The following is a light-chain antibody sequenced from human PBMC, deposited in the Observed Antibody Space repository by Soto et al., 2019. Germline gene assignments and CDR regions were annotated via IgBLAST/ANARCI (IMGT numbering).Light chain of an antibody. Sequence: ESVLTQSLASLSLSPGERATLSCRASQSVSRYLAWYQQKPGQAPRLLIYDASNRATGIPARFSGSGSGTDFTLTISSLEPEDFATYYCQHYNSYSEAFGQGTKVDIK. J-gene: IGKJ1*01. V-gene: IGKV3-11*01. CDR2: DAS. CDR3: QHYNSYSEA. CDR1: QSVSRY.